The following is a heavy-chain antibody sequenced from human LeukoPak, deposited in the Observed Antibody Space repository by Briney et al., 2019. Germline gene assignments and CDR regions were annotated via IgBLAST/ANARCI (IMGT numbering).Heavy chain of an antibody. D-gene: IGHD6-13*01. CDR3: ARVTVAARYSSSWYYFDY. Sequence: SETLSLTCTVSGGSISSYYWSWIRQPPGKGLEWIGYIYYSGSTNYNSSLKSRVTISVDTSKNQFSLKLSSVTAADTAVYYCARVTVAARYSSSWYYFDYWGQGTLVTVSS. CDR1: GGSISSYY. CDR2: IYYSGST. J-gene: IGHJ4*02. V-gene: IGHV4-59*01.